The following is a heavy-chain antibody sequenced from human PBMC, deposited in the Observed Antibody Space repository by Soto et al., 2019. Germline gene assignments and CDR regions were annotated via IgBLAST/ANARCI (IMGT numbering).Heavy chain of an antibody. Sequence: QVQLVQSGAEVKKPGSSVKVSCKASGGTFSSYAISWVRQAPGQGLEWMGGIIPIFGTANYAQKFQGRVTITADKSTSKAYVELSSLRSEDTAVYYCASGDVCGGDCYSSAYWGQGTLVTVSS. V-gene: IGHV1-69*06. D-gene: IGHD2-21*02. J-gene: IGHJ4*02. CDR3: ASGDVCGGDCYSSAY. CDR2: IIPIFGTA. CDR1: GGTFSSYA.